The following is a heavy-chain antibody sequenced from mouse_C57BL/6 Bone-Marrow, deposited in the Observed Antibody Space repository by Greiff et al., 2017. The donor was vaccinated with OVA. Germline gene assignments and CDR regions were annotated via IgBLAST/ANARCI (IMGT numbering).Heavy chain of an antibody. V-gene: IGHV1-15*01. D-gene: IGHD1-1*01. CDR1: GYTFTDYE. Sequence: QVQLQQSGAELVRPGASVTLSCKASGYTFTDYEMHWVKQTPVHGLEWIGAIDPETGGTAYNQKFKGKAILTADKSSSTAYMELRSLTSEDSAVYYCTRCDYYGSSFRYFDVWGTGTTVTVSS. J-gene: IGHJ1*03. CDR2: IDPETGGT. CDR3: TRCDYYGSSFRYFDV.